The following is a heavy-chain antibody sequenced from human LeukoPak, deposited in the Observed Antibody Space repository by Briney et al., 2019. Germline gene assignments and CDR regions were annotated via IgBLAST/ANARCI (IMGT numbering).Heavy chain of an antibody. Sequence: GRSLRLSCAASGFTFSSYAMHWVRQAPGKGLEWVAVISYDGSNKYYADSVKGRFTISRDNSKNTLYLQMNSLRAEDTAVYYCATGTAAAGVEDYWGQGTLVTVSS. CDR2: ISYDGSNK. D-gene: IGHD6-13*01. CDR3: ATGTAAAGVEDY. J-gene: IGHJ4*02. V-gene: IGHV3-30-3*01. CDR1: GFTFSSYA.